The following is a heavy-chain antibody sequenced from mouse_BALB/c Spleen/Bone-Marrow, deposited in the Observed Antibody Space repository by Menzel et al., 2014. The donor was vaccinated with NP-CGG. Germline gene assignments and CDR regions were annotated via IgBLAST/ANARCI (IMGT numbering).Heavy chain of an antibody. CDR1: GYTFTSYN. Sequence: QVQLKQSGAELVRSGASVKMSCKASGYTFTSYNMHWVKQTPGQGLEWIGYIYPGNGGTDYNQKFKGKATLTADTSSNTAYMQISSLTSEDSAVYFCARPAYSFDVWGAGTTVTVSS. V-gene: IGHV1-12*01. D-gene: IGHD2-10*01. CDR2: IYPGNGGT. J-gene: IGHJ1*01. CDR3: ARPAYSFDV.